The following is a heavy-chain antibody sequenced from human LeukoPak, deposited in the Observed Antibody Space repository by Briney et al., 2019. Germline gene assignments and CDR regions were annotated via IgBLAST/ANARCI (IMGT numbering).Heavy chain of an antibody. Sequence: SETLSLTCTVSGGSISSSSYYWGWIRQPPGKGLEWIGSIYYSGSTYYNPSLKSRVTISVDTSKNQFSLKLSSVTAADTAVYYCARGRDSSGSIRRGFDYWGQGTLVTVSS. V-gene: IGHV4-39*07. CDR2: IYYSGST. D-gene: IGHD3-22*01. J-gene: IGHJ4*02. CDR1: GGSISSSSYY. CDR3: ARGRDSSGSIRRGFDY.